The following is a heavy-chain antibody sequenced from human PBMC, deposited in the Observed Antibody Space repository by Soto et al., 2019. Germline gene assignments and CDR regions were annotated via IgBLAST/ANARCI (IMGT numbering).Heavy chain of an antibody. Sequence: ASVKVSCKASGYTFTSYYMHWVRQAPGQGLEWMGIINPSGGSTSYAQKFQGRVTMTRDTSTSTVYMELSSLRSEDTVVYYCARDRTRITMIVVVRAFDIWGQGTMVTVSS. D-gene: IGHD3-22*01. CDR1: GYTFTSYY. V-gene: IGHV1-46*01. CDR2: INPSGGST. J-gene: IGHJ3*02. CDR3: ARDRTRITMIVVVRAFDI.